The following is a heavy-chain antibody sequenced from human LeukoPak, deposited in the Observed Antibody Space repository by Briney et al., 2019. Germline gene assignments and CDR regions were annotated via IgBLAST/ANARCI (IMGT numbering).Heavy chain of an antibody. V-gene: IGHV3-33*01. J-gene: IGHJ3*02. CDR2: IWYDGSNK. CDR3: ARGSNYYGSGSEAFDI. CDR1: GFTFSSYG. Sequence: PGGSLRLSCAASGFTFSSYGMHWVRQAPGKGLEWVAVIWYDGSNKYYADSVKGRFTISRDNSKNMLYLQMNSLRAEDTAVYYCARGSNYYGSGSEAFDIWGQGTMVTVSS. D-gene: IGHD3-10*01.